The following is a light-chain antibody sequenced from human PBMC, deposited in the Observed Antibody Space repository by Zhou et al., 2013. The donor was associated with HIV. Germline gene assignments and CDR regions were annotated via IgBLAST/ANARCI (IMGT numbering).Light chain of an antibody. CDR3: QQYNSYAIT. V-gene: IGKV1-5*03. CDR2: KAS. CDR1: QSISSY. J-gene: IGKJ5*01. Sequence: DIQMTQSPSSLSASVGDRVTITCRASQSISSYLNWYQQKPGKAPKVLIYKASSLESGVPSRFSGSGSGTEFTLTISSLQPDDFATYYCQQYNSYAITFGQGTRLEIK.